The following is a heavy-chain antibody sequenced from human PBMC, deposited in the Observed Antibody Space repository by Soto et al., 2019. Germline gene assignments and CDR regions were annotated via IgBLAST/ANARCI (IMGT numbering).Heavy chain of an antibody. D-gene: IGHD6-13*01. Sequence: ASVKVSCKASGCTFTGYYMHWVRQAPGQGLEWMGWINPNSGGTNYAQKFQGRVTMTRDTSISTAYMELSRLRSDDTAVYYCARAREYSSSWPPFDYWGQGTLVTVSS. J-gene: IGHJ4*02. CDR3: ARAREYSSSWPPFDY. CDR2: INPNSGGT. V-gene: IGHV1-2*02. CDR1: GCTFTGYY.